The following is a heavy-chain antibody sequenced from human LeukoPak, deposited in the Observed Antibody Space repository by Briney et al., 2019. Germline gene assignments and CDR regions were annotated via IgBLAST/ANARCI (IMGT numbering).Heavy chain of an antibody. Sequence: PGGSLRLSCAASGFTFSSYWMHWVRQAPGKGLEWVSYISSSSSTIYYAGSVKGRFTISRDNAKNSLDLQMNSLRDEDTAVYYRARASYISSWYFDYWGQGTLVTVSS. CDR3: ARASYISSWYFDY. J-gene: IGHJ4*02. CDR2: ISSSSSTI. CDR1: GFTFSSYW. D-gene: IGHD6-13*01. V-gene: IGHV3-48*02.